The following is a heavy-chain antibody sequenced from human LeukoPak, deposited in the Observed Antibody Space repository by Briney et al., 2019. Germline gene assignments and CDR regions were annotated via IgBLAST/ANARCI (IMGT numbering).Heavy chain of an antibody. CDR1: GFTFRSFG. Sequence: GGSLRLSCAGSGFTFRSFGMHCVRQAPGKGLEWVAFISSDGSDKYYADSVKGRFTISRDNSKKTVYLQTNSLKTEDTAVYYCATDRNWFKYFDHWGQGTPVTVSS. CDR2: ISSDGSDK. V-gene: IGHV3-30*03. J-gene: IGHJ4*02. CDR3: ATDRNWFKYFDH. D-gene: IGHD1-14*01.